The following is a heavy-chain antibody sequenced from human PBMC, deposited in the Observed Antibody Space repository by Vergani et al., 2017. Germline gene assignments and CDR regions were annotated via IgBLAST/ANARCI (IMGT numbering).Heavy chain of an antibody. D-gene: IGHD3-16*01. CDR1: GFTLSNYD. J-gene: IGHJ4*02. CDR3: AKHFRGWGIDY. V-gene: IGHV3-30*02. Sequence: QVQLVESGGGVVQRGASLRLSCATSGFTLSNYDMQWIRQGPGQGLEFVAFIQFDGSNQYYADSVKGRFTLSRDFSKNTLYLQMNSLRTDDTATYYCAKHFRGWGIDYWGQGTQVIVSS. CDR2: IQFDGSNQ.